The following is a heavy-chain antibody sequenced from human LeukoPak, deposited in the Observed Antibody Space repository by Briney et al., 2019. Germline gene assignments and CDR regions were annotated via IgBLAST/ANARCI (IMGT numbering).Heavy chain of an antibody. V-gene: IGHV3-11*04. CDR2: ISSTSSTI. CDR1: GYSITNGYY. J-gene: IGHJ5*02. CDR3: AKEDSEYQLLWGYTNWFDP. D-gene: IGHD2-2*01. Sequence: LSLTCTVSGYSITNGYYWGWIRQPPGKGLEWVSYISSTSSTINYADSVKGRFTISRDNSKNTLYLQMNSLRAEDTAVYYCAKEDSEYQLLWGYTNWFDPWGQGTLVTVSS.